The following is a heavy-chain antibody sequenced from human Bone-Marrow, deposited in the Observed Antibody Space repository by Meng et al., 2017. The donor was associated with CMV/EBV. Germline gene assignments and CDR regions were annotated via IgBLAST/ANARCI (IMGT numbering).Heavy chain of an antibody. D-gene: IGHD2-2*01. V-gene: IGHV1-2*02. CDR3: ARDMRGSSTRWIIVYFDD. J-gene: IGHJ4*02. CDR2: INPYSGDT. CDR1: EYTFIDHH. Sequence: ASVKVSCKASEYTFIDHHMHWVRRAPGQGLEWMGLINPYSGDTKYAQKFQGRVTLSRDTSISTAYMDLSRLRSDDTAVYYCARDMRGSSTRWIIVYFDDWGQGTRVTVSS.